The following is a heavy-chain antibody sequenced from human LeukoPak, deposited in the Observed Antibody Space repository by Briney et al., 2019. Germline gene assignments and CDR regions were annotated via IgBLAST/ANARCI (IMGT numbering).Heavy chain of an antibody. Sequence: GGSLRLSCAASGFIFSSYAMSWVRQAPGKGLEWVSVISGSGDSTYYADSVKGRFTISRDNSKNTLYLQMNSLRAEDTAIYYCTKGVVLTIFGMAWHAFDIWGQGTMVTVSS. CDR3: TKGVVLTIFGMAWHAFDI. CDR1: GFIFSSYA. V-gene: IGHV3-23*01. D-gene: IGHD3-3*01. CDR2: ISGSGDST. J-gene: IGHJ3*02.